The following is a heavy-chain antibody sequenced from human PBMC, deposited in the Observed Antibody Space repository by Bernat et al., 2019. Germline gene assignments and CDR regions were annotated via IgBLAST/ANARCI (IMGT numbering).Heavy chain of an antibody. J-gene: IGHJ4*02. CDR3: ARGSGYPLDY. CDR2: IWSDGSNK. CDR1: GFSFSSYV. Sequence: QVHLVESGGGVVQPGRSLRLSCAASGFSFSSYVMHWVRQAPGKGLEWVAVIWSDGSNKNYADSVKGRFTISRDNSKNTLSLQMNSLRAEDTAVYYCARGSGYPLDYWGQGTLVTVSS. D-gene: IGHD3-10*01. V-gene: IGHV3-33*01.